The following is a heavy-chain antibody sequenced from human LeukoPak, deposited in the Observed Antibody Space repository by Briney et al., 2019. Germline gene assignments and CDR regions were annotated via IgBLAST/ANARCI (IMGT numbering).Heavy chain of an antibody. V-gene: IGHV3-64*01. CDR1: GVTFSSYA. J-gene: IGHJ4*02. CDR2: ISSNGGSR. CDR3: ARGTRGFYY. Sequence: GGSLTLSCTASGVTFSSYAMHWGRRAPGKGMEYVSAISSNGGSRNYANSVKGRFTISRDNSKNTLYPQMGSLRAEDVSVYYWARGTRGFYYWGQGSLVTVSS. D-gene: IGHD3-10*01.